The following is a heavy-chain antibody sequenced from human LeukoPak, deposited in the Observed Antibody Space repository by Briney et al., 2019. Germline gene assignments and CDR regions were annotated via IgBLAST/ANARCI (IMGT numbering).Heavy chain of an antibody. CDR2: IFLSGST. CDR3: ARENYYDTSD. CDR1: GGSISSGSYY. D-gene: IGHD3-22*01. J-gene: IGHJ4*02. Sequence: SETLSLTCSVSGGSISSGSYYWSWIRQPAGKGLEWIGRIFLSGSTNYNPSLKSRVTMSIATSKNQFSLSLRSVTAADTAVYYCARENYYDTSDWGQGTLVTVSS. V-gene: IGHV4-61*02.